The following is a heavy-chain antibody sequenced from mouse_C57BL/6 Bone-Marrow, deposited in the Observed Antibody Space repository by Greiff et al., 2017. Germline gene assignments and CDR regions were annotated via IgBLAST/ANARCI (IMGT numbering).Heavy chain of an antibody. J-gene: IGHJ3*01. D-gene: IGHD3-1*01. V-gene: IGHV5-9-1*02. CDR1: GFTFISYA. CDR2: ISSGGDYI. Sequence: EVHLVESGEGLVKPGGSLKLSCAASGFTFISYAMSWVRQTPEKRLEWVAYISSGGDYIYYADTVKGRFTISRDNARNTLYLQMSSLKSEDTAMYYCTRGALPLFAYWGQGTLVTVSA. CDR3: TRGALPLFAY.